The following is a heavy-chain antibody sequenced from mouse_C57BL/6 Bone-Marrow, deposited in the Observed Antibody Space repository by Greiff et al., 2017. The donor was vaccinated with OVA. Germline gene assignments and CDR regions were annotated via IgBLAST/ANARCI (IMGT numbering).Heavy chain of an antibody. D-gene: IGHD1-1*01. CDR3: ASPTVVARGYFDY. J-gene: IGHJ2*01. V-gene: IGHV1-64*01. CDR1: GCTFTSYW. Sequence: VQLQQPGAELVKPGASVKLSCKASGCTFTSYWMHWVKQRPGQGLEWIGMIHPNSGSTNYNEKFKSKATLTVDKSSSTAYMQLSSLTSEDSAVYYCASPTVVARGYFDYWGQGTTLTVSS. CDR2: IHPNSGST.